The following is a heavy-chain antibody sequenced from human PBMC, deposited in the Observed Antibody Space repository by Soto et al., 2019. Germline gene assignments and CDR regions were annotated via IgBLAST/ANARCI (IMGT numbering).Heavy chain of an antibody. Sequence: SETLSLTCAVYGGSFRGYYWSWIRQPPGQGLEWIGEINHSGSTNYNPSLKSRVTISVDTSKNQFSLKLSSVTAADTAVYYCARVNRAYCGGDCYSGYFDYWGQGTLVTVS. J-gene: IGHJ4*02. V-gene: IGHV4-34*01. CDR2: INHSGST. CDR3: ARVNRAYCGGDCYSGYFDY. D-gene: IGHD2-21*02. CDR1: GGSFRGYY.